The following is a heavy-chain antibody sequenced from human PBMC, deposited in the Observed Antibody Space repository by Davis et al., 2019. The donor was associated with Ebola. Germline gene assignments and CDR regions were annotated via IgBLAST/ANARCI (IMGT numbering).Heavy chain of an antibody. CDR2: IKQDGSEK. D-gene: IGHD3-22*01. J-gene: IGHJ4*02. CDR3: ARVVTMIVVT. V-gene: IGHV3-7*01. Sequence: GESLKISCAASGFTFSSYWMSWVRQAPGKGLEWVANIKQDGSEKYYVDSVKGRFTIFRDNAKNSLYLQMNSLRAEDTAVYYCARVVTMIVVTWGQGTLVTVSS. CDR1: GFTFSSYW.